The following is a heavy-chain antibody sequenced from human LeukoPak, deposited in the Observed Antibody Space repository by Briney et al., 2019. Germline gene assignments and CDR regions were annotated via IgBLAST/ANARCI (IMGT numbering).Heavy chain of an antibody. V-gene: IGHV1-2*02. CDR3: ARDPQGDSYFDY. J-gene: IGHJ4*02. D-gene: IGHD2-21*02. Sequence: ASVKVSCKTSGYSFTGCYMHWVRQAPGQGLEWMGWINPSTGAAKYAQKFQGRVTMTRDTSISTAYMELRRLRSDDTAVYYCARDPQGDSYFDYWGQGTLVTVSS. CDR1: GYSFTGCY. CDR2: INPSTGAA.